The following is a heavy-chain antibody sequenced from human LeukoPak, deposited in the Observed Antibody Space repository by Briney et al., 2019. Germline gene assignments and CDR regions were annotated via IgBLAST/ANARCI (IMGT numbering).Heavy chain of an antibody. Sequence: GGSLRLSCAASGFTFNSYSMNWIRQAPGKGLDLVSSISNSSTYIYYADSVKGRFTVSRDNAKNSLYLQMNSLRAEDTAVYYCARLGYSSSSFGYWGQGTLVTVSS. J-gene: IGHJ4*02. CDR2: ISNSSTYI. CDR3: ARLGYSSSSFGY. V-gene: IGHV3-21*04. CDR1: GFTFNSYS. D-gene: IGHD6-6*01.